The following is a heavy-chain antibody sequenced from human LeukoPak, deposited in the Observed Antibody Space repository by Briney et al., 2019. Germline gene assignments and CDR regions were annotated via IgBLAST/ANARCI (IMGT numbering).Heavy chain of an antibody. CDR1: GFTFSSYS. V-gene: IGHV3-21*04. J-gene: IGHJ5*02. D-gene: IGHD6-19*01. CDR3: ARGSGSGWPLDR. CDR2: ISSSSAYI. Sequence: PGGSLRLSCAASGFTFSSYSMNWVRQAPGKGLDWVSFISSSSAYIYYADSVKGRFHISRDSSNNTLSLQINSLRVEDTAVYYCARGSGSGWPLDRWGQGALVTVSS.